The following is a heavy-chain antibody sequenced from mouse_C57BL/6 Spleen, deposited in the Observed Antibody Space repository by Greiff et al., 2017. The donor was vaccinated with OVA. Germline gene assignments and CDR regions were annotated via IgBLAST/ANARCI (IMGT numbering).Heavy chain of an antibody. V-gene: IGHV5-9*01. CDR3: ARQRYSNYFDY. J-gene: IGHJ2*01. CDR2: ISGGGGNT. CDR1: GFTFSSYT. D-gene: IGHD2-5*01. Sequence: EVNLVESGGGLVKPGGSLKLSCAASGFTFSSYTMSWVRQTPEKRLEWVATISGGGGNTYYPDSVKGRFTISRDNAKNTLYLQMSSLRSEDTALYYCARQRYSNYFDYWGKGTTLTVSS.